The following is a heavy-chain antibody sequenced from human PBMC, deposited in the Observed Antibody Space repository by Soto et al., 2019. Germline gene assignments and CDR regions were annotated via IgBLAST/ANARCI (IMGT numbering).Heavy chain of an antibody. CDR1: GYTFTGYY. D-gene: IGHD1-26*01. CDR3: ARLPPGAATNYYYFGMDV. V-gene: IGHV1-2*02. Sequence: QVQLVQSGAEVKKPGASVKVSCKASGYTFTGYYMHWVRQAPGQGVEWMGWINPNSGGTNYAQKFQGRVTMTRDTSISTAYMELSRLRSDDTALYYCARLPPGAATNYYYFGMDVWGQGTTVTVSS. J-gene: IGHJ6*02. CDR2: INPNSGGT.